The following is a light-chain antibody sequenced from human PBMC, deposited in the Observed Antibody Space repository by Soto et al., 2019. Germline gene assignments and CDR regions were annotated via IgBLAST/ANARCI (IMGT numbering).Light chain of an antibody. Sequence: DIQMTQSPSSLSASVGDRVTITCRASQSISTYLNWYQQKPGRAPTLLIYLASSLETGVPSRFSGSGSGTDFTLTISSLQPEDSATYYCQQSFTIPSFGPGTKVDIE. V-gene: IGKV1-39*01. CDR3: QQSFTIPS. CDR1: QSISTY. J-gene: IGKJ3*01. CDR2: LAS.